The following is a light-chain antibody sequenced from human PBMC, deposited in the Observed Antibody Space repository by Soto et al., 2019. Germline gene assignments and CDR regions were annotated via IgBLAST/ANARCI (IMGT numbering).Light chain of an antibody. J-gene: IGLJ1*01. CDR3: ISYTWSDTYV. V-gene: IGLV2-14*01. Sequence: QAVLTQPASVSGSPGQSITISCTGTSSDVGGYNYVSWYQQHPGKAPQLMIYTVSNRPSGVSNRFSGSKSGNTASLTISGLQAEDEADYYCISYTWSDTYVFGTGTKLTVL. CDR2: TVS. CDR1: SSDVGGYNY.